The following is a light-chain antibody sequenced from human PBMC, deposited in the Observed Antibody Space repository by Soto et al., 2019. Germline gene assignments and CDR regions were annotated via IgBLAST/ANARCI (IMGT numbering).Light chain of an antibody. CDR1: QSVSINY. J-gene: IGKJ5*01. CDR2: GAS. V-gene: IGKV3-20*01. Sequence: IVLTQLPGGLSLPQGERATLSCRASQSVSINYLAWYQQKPGQPPRLLIYGASSRATGIPDRFSGSGSGTDFTLTISRLEPEDFAVFYCQHYDSLPITFGQVTRLEI. CDR3: QHYDSLPIT.